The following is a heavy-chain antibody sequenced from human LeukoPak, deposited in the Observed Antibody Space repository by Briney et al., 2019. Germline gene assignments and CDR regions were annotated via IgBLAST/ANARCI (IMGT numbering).Heavy chain of an antibody. Sequence: PGGSLRLSCAASGFTFSSYAMGWVRQGPGKGLEWLSGISGSGGRTYYADPVKGRFTVYRDNSKNTLYLQMNSLRVEDTAAYYCATAGQCSSGSCDPPPADYWGQGTRVTVSS. V-gene: IGHV3-23*01. CDR1: GFTFSSYA. CDR3: ATAGQCSSGSCDPPPADY. D-gene: IGHD2-15*01. CDR2: ISGSGGRT. J-gene: IGHJ4*02.